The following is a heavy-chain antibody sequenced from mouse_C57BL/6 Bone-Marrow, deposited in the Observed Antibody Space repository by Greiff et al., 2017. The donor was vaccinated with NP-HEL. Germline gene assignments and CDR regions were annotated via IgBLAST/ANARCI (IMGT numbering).Heavy chain of an antibody. CDR3: ARERSYGSSSYAMDY. J-gene: IGHJ4*01. CDR1: GYTFTNYW. V-gene: IGHV1-63*01. Sequence: QVQLQQSGAELVRPGTSVKMSCKASGYTFTNYWIGWAKQRPGHGLEWIGDIYPGGGYTNYNEKFKGKATLTADKSSSTAYMQFSSLTSEDSAIYYCARERSYGSSSYAMDYWGQGTSVTVSS. D-gene: IGHD1-1*01. CDR2: IYPGGGYT.